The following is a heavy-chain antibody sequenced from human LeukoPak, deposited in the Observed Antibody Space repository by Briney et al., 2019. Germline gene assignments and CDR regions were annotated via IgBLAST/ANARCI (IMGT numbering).Heavy chain of an antibody. CDR3: ASAVCSGGSCYYAFDI. CDR2: ISYDGSNK. V-gene: IGHV3-30*04. CDR1: GFTFSSYA. D-gene: IGHD2-15*01. Sequence: PGGSLRLSCAASGFTFSSYAMHWVRQAPGKGLEWVAVISYDGSNKYYADSVKGRFTISRDNSKNTLYLQMNSLRAEDTAVYYCASAVCSGGSCYYAFDIWGQGTMVTVS. J-gene: IGHJ3*02.